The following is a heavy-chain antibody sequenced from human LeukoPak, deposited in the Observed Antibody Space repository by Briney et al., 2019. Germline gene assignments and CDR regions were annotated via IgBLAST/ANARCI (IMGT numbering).Heavy chain of an antibody. J-gene: IGHJ4*02. CDR3: ASGTSLGTTHPYFDY. Sequence: GASVKVSCKASGYTFTGYYMHWLRQAPGQGLEWMGWINPNNGGTNYAQRFQGRVTMTRDTSINTAYMEVGRLRFDDTAVYYCASGTSLGTTHPYFDYWGQGTLVTVSS. D-gene: IGHD2-15*01. CDR1: GYTFTGYY. CDR2: INPNNGGT. V-gene: IGHV1-2*02.